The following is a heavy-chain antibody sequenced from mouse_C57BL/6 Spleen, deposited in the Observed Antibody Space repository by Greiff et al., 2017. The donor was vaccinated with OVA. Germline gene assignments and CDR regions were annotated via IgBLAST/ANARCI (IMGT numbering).Heavy chain of an antibody. J-gene: IGHJ3*01. CDR2: ISDGGSYT. CDR3: AREGYDGGADEFAY. CDR1: GFTFSSYA. Sequence: EVQRVESGGGLVKPGGSLKLSCAASGFTFSSYAMSWVRQTPEKRLEWVATISDGGSYTYYPDNVNGRFTISRDNAKNNLYLQMSHLKSEDTAMYYCAREGYDGGADEFAYWGQGTLVTVSA. V-gene: IGHV5-4*01. D-gene: IGHD2-2*01.